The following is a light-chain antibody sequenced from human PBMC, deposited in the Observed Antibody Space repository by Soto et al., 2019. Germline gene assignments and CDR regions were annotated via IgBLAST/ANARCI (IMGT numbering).Light chain of an antibody. V-gene: IGKV3-15*01. CDR1: QSVSNN. CDR2: GAS. J-gene: IGKJ3*01. CDR3: QQYNNWPPFT. Sequence: EIVMTQSPATLSVSPGERATLSCRASQSVSNNLAWYQQKPGQAPRLLIYGASTRATGIPARFSGSGSGTEFTLNISSLQSEDFAGYYCQQYNNWPPFTFGPGTKVDIK.